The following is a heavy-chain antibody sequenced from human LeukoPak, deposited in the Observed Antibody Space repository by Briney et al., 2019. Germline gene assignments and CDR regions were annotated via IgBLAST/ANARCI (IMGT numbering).Heavy chain of an antibody. CDR3: ARHDPIAPSPFDY. J-gene: IGHJ4*02. CDR2: IYYSGST. D-gene: IGHD6-6*01. Sequence: SVTLSLTCTVSGGSISSYYWSWIRQPPGKGLEWIGYIYYSGSTNYNPSLKSRVTISVDTSKNQFSLKLSSVTAADTAVYYCARHDPIAPSPFDYWGQGTLVTVSS. CDR1: GGSISSYY. V-gene: IGHV4-59*08.